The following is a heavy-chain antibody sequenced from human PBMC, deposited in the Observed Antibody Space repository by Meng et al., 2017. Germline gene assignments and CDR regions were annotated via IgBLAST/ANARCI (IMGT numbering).Heavy chain of an antibody. CDR2: ISSNGGST. J-gene: IGHJ4*02. CDR1: GFTFSSYA. V-gene: IGHV3-64*01. D-gene: IGHD2-15*01. Sequence: GESLKISCAASGFTFSSYAMHWVRQAPGKGLEYVSAISSNGGSTYYANSVKGRFTISRDNYKNTLYLQMGSLRAEDMAVYYCARDACSGGSCYADYWGQGTLVTVSS. CDR3: ARDACSGGSCYADY.